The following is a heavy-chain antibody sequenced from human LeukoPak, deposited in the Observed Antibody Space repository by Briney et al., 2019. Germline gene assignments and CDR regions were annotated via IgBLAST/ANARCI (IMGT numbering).Heavy chain of an antibody. CDR3: ANLESGDDVFDI. CDR1: GFTFSSYA. D-gene: IGHD5-12*01. Sequence: GGSLRLSCAASGFTFSSYAMSWVRQAPGKGLEWVSVISGSGGSTYYADSVKGRFTISRDNSKNTLYLQMNSLRAADTGVYYCANLESGDDVFDIWGQGTMVTVSS. CDR2: ISGSGGST. J-gene: IGHJ3*02. V-gene: IGHV3-23*01.